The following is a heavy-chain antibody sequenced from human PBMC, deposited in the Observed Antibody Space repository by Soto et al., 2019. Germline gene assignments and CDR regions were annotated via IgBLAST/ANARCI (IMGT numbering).Heavy chain of an antibody. D-gene: IGHD3-3*01. CDR3: AKGLPGLGYDFWSGYHHFDY. J-gene: IGHJ4*02. CDR2: INWASGSI. CDR1: GFTFDDYA. Sequence: EVQLVESGGGLGQPGRSLRLSCAASGFTFDDYAMHWVRQAPGQGLEWVSGINWASGSIGYADSVKGRFTISRDNAKNSLYLQMNSLRADDTALYYGAKGLPGLGYDFWSGYHHFDYWGQGTLVTVSS. V-gene: IGHV3-9*01.